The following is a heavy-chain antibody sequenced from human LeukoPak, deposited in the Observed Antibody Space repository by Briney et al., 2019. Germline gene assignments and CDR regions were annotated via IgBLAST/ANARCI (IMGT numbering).Heavy chain of an antibody. CDR1: GFSFSSYA. Sequence: PGGSLRVSCAASGFSFSSYAMHWVRQAPGKGLEYVSAIGSNGGSTYYEKSVKARFTVSRDNSKNTVYLQMGSLRAEDMAVYYCARSLIVVVTANDAFDMWGQGTMVTVSS. D-gene: IGHD2-21*02. J-gene: IGHJ3*02. CDR2: IGSNGGST. CDR3: ARSLIVVVTANDAFDM. V-gene: IGHV3-64*01.